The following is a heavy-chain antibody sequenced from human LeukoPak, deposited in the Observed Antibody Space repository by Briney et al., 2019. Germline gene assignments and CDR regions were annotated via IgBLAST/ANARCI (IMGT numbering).Heavy chain of an antibody. Sequence: SETLSLTCTVSGGSISSYYWSWIRQPAGKGLEWIGCIYTSGSTNYNPSLKSRVTMSVDTSKNQFSLKLSSVTAADTAVYYCARDPPSGLRPVAGTNDAFDIWGQGTMVTVSS. CDR1: GGSISSYY. V-gene: IGHV4-4*07. D-gene: IGHD6-19*01. CDR3: ARDPPSGLRPVAGTNDAFDI. CDR2: IYTSGST. J-gene: IGHJ3*02.